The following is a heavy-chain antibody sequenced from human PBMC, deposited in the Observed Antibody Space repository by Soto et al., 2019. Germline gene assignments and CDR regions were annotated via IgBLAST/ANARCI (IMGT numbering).Heavy chain of an antibody. J-gene: IGHJ3*02. Sequence: QVQLQQWGAGLLKPSETLSLTCAVYGGSFSGYYWSWIRQPPGKGLEWIGEINHSGRTNYNPSLKSRVTISVDTSKNQFSLKLSSVTAADTAVYYCARPYCSSTSCYGSSAFDIWGQGTMVTVSS. CDR2: INHSGRT. CDR3: ARPYCSSTSCYGSSAFDI. V-gene: IGHV4-34*01. D-gene: IGHD2-2*01. CDR1: GGSFSGYY.